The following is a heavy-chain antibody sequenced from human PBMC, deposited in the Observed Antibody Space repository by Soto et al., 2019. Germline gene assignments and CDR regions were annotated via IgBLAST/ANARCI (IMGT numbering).Heavy chain of an antibody. J-gene: IGHJ6*02. D-gene: IGHD2-21*02. Sequence: QVQLVESGGGVVQPGRSLRLSCAASGFTLSSYGMHWVRQAPGKGLEWVAVISYDGSNKYYADSVKGRFTISRDNSKNTLYLQMNSLRAEDTAVYYCAKAVVTSYYGMDVWGQGTTVTVSS. CDR3: AKAVVTSYYGMDV. CDR1: GFTLSSYG. CDR2: ISYDGSNK. V-gene: IGHV3-30*18.